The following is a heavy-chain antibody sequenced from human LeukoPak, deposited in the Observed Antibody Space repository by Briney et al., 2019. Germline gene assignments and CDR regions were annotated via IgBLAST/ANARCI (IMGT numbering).Heavy chain of an antibody. V-gene: IGHV1-69*05. CDR3: ARDYDNGRAWFDP. Sequence: ASVKVSCKASGGTFSSYAISWVRQAPGQGLEWMGGIIPIFGTANYAQKFQGRVTITTDESTSTAYMELSSLRSEDTAVYYCARDYDNGRAWFDPWGQGTLVTVSS. CDR2: IIPIFGTA. D-gene: IGHD3-22*01. CDR1: GGTFSSYA. J-gene: IGHJ5*02.